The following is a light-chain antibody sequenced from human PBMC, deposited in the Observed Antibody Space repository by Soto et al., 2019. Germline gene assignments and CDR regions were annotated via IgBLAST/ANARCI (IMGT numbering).Light chain of an antibody. CDR3: CSYASSSTYV. CDR2: EGT. CDR1: SSDVGSYNL. V-gene: IGLV2-23*01. J-gene: IGLJ1*01. Sequence: QSALAQPASVSGSPGQSITISCTGTSSDVGSYNLVSWYQQHLGKAPKLMIYEGTKRPSGVSDRFSGSRSGNTASLTISGLQAEDEADYYCCSYASSSTYVFGSGTKVTVL.